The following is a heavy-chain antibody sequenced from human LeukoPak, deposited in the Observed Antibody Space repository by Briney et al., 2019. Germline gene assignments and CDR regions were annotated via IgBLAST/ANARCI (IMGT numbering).Heavy chain of an antibody. D-gene: IGHD6-6*01. J-gene: IGHJ4*02. CDR2: ISYDGSNK. CDR3: ARDLSSYGSSFDFYFDY. V-gene: IGHV3-30*19. CDR1: GFTFSSYG. Sequence: GGSLRLSCAASGFTFSSYGMHWVRQAPGKGLEWVAVISYDGSNKYYADSVKGRFTISRDNSKNTLYLQMNSLRAEDTAVYYCARDLSSYGSSFDFYFDYWGQGTLVTVSS.